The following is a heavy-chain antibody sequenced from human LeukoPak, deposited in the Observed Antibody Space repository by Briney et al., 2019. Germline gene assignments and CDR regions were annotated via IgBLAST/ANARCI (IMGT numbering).Heavy chain of an antibody. V-gene: IGHV5-51*01. CDR2: IYPGDSDT. Sequence: RGESLKISCKGSGYSFTSYWIGWVRQMPGKGLEWMGIIYPGDSDTRYSPSFQGQVTISADKSISTAYLQWSSLKASDTAMYYCARLFEYSSHYYYGMDVWGQGTTVTVSS. CDR1: GYSFTSYW. J-gene: IGHJ6*02. CDR3: ARLFEYSSHYYYGMDV. D-gene: IGHD6-6*01.